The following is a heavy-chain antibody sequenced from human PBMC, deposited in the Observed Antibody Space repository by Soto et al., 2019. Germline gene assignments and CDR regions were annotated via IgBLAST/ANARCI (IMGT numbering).Heavy chain of an antibody. J-gene: IGHJ3*02. V-gene: IGHV4-39*02. Sequence: PSETLSLTCTVSGGSFSKSSYYWGWIRQPPGKGLEWIGNVHYSGRTYYNPSLKSRVTISVDTSTNQFSLKLSSVTAADTAVYYCARDSTRRGACDIWGQGTMVTVSS. D-gene: IGHD2-2*01. CDR2: VHYSGRT. CDR3: ARDSTRRGACDI. CDR1: GGSFSKSSYY.